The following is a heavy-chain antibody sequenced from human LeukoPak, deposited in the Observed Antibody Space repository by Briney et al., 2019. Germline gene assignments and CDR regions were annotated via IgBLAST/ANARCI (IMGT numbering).Heavy chain of an antibody. V-gene: IGHV5-51*01. CDR3: ASENCGGDCRDAFDI. CDR2: IYPGDSDT. J-gene: IGHJ3*02. CDR1: GYSFSSYW. Sequence: GESLRISCKGSGYSFSSYWIGWVRQMPGKGLEWMGIIYPGDSDTRYSPSFQGQVTISADKSISTAYLQWSSLKASDTAMYYCASENCGGDCRDAFDIWGQGTMVTVSS. D-gene: IGHD2-21*02.